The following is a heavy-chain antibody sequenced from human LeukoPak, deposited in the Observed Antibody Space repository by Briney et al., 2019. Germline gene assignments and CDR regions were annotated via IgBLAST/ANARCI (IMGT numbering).Heavy chain of an antibody. CDR1: VGSFSGYY. Sequence: SSETLSLTCAVYVGSFSGYYWSWIRQPPGKGLEWIGKINHSGSTNYNSSLKSRVTISVDTSKNQFSLKLSSVTAADTAVYYCARGYYGSGSHCCHMDVWGKGTTITVS. CDR3: ARGYYGSGSHCCHMDV. J-gene: IGHJ6*03. V-gene: IGHV4-34*01. CDR2: INHSGST. D-gene: IGHD3-10*01.